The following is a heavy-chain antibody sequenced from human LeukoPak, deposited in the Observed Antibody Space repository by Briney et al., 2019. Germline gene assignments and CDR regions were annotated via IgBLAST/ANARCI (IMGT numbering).Heavy chain of an antibody. Sequence: ASVKVSCKASGYTFTRYDIDWVRQATGQGLEWMGWMNPNCGNTGYAQKFQGRVTMTRNTSISTAYMELSSLRSEDTAVYYCARGLPGGYCSGGSCYSAGYYFDYWGQGTLVTVSS. CDR2: MNPNCGNT. J-gene: IGHJ4*02. CDR3: ARGLPGGYCSGGSCYSAGYYFDY. D-gene: IGHD2-15*01. V-gene: IGHV1-8*01. CDR1: GYTFTRYD.